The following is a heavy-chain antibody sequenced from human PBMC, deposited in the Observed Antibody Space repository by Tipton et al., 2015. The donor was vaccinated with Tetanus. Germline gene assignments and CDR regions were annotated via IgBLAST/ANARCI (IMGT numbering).Heavy chain of an antibody. CDR2: ISYDGSNK. V-gene: IGHV3-30*03. Sequence: SLRLSCAASGFTFSSYGMHWVRQAPGKGLEWVAVISYDGSNKYYADSVKGRFTISRDNSKNTLYLQMNSLRAEDTAVYYCAGGEIIVVVAAYDYWGQGTLVTVSS. D-gene: IGHD2-15*01. J-gene: IGHJ4*02. CDR3: AGGEIIVVVAAYDY. CDR1: GFTFSSYG.